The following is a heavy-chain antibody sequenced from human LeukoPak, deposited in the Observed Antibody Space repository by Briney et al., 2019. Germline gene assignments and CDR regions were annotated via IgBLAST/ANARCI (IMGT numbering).Heavy chain of an antibody. CDR1: GFTFSSYG. CDR3: AKDLVGATTDDY. Sequence: PGRSLRLSCAASGFTFSSYGMHWVRQAPGKGLEWVAVISYDGSNKYYADSVKGRFTISRDNSKNTLYLQMNSLRAEDTAVYYCAKDLVGATTDDYWGQGTLVTVSS. V-gene: IGHV3-30*18. CDR2: ISYDGSNK. D-gene: IGHD1-26*01. J-gene: IGHJ4*02.